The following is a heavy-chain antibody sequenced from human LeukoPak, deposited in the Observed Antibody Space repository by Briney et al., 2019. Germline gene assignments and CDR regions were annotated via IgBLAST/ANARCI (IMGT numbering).Heavy chain of an antibody. CDR2: MNPNSGNT. J-gene: IGHJ6*02. CDR1: GYTFTSYD. CDR3: ARSVRHSSGWYGLYYYYYGMDV. D-gene: IGHD6-19*01. V-gene: IGHV1-8*01. Sequence: ASVKVSCKASGYTFTSYDINWVRQATGQGLEWMGWMNPNSGNTGYAQKFQGRVTMTRNTSTSTAYMELSSLRSEDTAVYYCARSVRHSSGWYGLYYYYYGMDVWGQGTTVTVSS.